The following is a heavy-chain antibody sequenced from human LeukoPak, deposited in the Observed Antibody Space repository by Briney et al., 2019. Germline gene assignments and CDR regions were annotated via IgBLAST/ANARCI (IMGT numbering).Heavy chain of an antibody. V-gene: IGHV4-38-2*02. CDR2: IYTSGST. Sequence: PSETLSLTCTVSGYSISSGYYWSWIRQPPGKGLEWIGRIYTSGSTNYNPSLKSRVTISVDTSKNQFSLKLSSVTAADTAVYYCAREMATVYYFDYWGQGTLVTVSS. J-gene: IGHJ4*02. CDR1: GYSISSGYY. D-gene: IGHD5-24*01. CDR3: AREMATVYYFDY.